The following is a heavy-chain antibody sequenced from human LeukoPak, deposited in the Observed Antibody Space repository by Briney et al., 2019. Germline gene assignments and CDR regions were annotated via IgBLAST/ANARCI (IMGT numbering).Heavy chain of an antibody. Sequence: PSETLSLTCTVSGYSISSGYYWGWIRQPPGKGLEWIGSIYHSGSTYYNPSLKSRVTISVDTSKNQFSLKLSSVTAADTAVYYCARKTDSQTRPLYCSGGSCPNWFDPWGQGTLVTVSS. V-gene: IGHV4-38-2*02. J-gene: IGHJ5*02. CDR3: ARKTDSQTRPLYCSGGSCPNWFDP. D-gene: IGHD2-15*01. CDR2: IYHSGST. CDR1: GYSISSGYY.